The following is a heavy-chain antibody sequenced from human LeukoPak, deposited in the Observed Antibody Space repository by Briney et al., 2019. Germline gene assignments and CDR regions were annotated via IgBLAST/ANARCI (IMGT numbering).Heavy chain of an antibody. CDR1: GGTFSSYA. V-gene: IGHV1-69*04. Sequence: ASVKVSCKAPGGTFSSYAISWVRQAPGQGLEWMGRIIPILGIANYAQKFQGRVTITADKYTRTAYLELSRLSSDDTAVYYCARESMDVWGQGTTVTVSS. J-gene: IGHJ6*02. CDR3: ARESMDV. CDR2: IIPILGIA.